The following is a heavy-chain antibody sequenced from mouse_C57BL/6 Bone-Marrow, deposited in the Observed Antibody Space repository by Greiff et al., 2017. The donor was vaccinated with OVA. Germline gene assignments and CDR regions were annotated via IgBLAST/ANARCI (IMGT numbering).Heavy chain of an antibody. J-gene: IGHJ2*01. CDR2: ISSGGSYT. Sequence: EVKVVGSGGDLVKPGGSLKLSCAASGFTFSSYGMSWVRQTPDKRLEWVATISSGGSYTYYPDSVKGRFTISRDNAKNTLYLQMSSLKSEDTAMYYCATITTVGLDYWGQGTTLTVSS. V-gene: IGHV5-6*01. D-gene: IGHD1-1*01. CDR3: ATITTVGLDY. CDR1: GFTFSSYG.